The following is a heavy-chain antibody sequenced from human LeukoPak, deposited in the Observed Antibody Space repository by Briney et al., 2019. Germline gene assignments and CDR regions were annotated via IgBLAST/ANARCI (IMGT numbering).Heavy chain of an antibody. D-gene: IGHD3-22*01. Sequence: ASETLSLTCTVSGGSISSYYWGWIRQPPGKGLEWIGSIYYSGSTYYNPSLKSRVTISVDTSKNQFSLKLSSVTAADTAVYYCARVKTMIIVVSLFDYWGQGTLVTVSS. CDR2: IYYSGST. J-gene: IGHJ4*02. CDR1: GGSISSYY. V-gene: IGHV4-39*07. CDR3: ARVKTMIIVVSLFDY.